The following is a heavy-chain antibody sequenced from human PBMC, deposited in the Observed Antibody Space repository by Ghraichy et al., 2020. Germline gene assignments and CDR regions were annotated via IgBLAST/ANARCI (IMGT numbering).Heavy chain of an antibody. Sequence: GGSLRLSCAASGFTFSSYAMSWVRQAPGKGLEWVSAISGSGGSTYYADSVKGRFTISRDNSKNTLYLQMNSLRAEDTAVYYCAKGEYYYDCNGYYFDYWGQRSSVTV. CDR3: AKGEYYYDCNGYYFDY. J-gene: IGHJ4*02. CDR2: ISGSGGST. V-gene: IGHV3-23*01. CDR1: GFTFSSYA. D-gene: IGHD3-22*01.